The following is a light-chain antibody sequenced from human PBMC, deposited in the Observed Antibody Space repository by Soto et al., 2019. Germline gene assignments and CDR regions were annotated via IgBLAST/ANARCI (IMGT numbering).Light chain of an antibody. J-gene: IGKJ1*01. CDR2: KAS. Sequence: DIQMTQSPSTLSASVGDRVTITCRASQSISTYLAWYQQKPGKAPKLLIYKASNLETGVPSRFSGSGSGTEFTLTISSLQPDDPATYYCQQYNTYSRTFGLGTEVEIK. CDR1: QSISTY. V-gene: IGKV1-5*03. CDR3: QQYNTYSRT.